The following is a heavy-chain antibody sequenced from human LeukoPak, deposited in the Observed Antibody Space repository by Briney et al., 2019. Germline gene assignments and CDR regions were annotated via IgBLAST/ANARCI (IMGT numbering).Heavy chain of an antibody. CDR2: IWYDGSNK. J-gene: IGHJ6*02. V-gene: IGHV3-33*01. Sequence: PGGSLRLSCAASGFTFSSYGMHWVRQAPGKGLEWVAVIWYDGSNKYYADSVKGRFTISRDNSKNTLYLQMNSLRAEDTAVYYCASLYYYYYGMDVWGQGTTVTVSS. D-gene: IGHD2/OR15-2a*01. CDR3: ASLYYYYYGMDV. CDR1: GFTFSSYG.